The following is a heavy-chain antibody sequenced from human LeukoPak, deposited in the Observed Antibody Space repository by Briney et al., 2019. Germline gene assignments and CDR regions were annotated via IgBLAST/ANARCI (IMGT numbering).Heavy chain of an antibody. J-gene: IGHJ6*03. CDR2: ISYDGSNK. V-gene: IGHV3-30-3*01. CDR3: ARGHRYYYMDV. Sequence: GGSLRLSCAASGFTFSSYAMHWVRQAPGKGLEWVAVISYDGSNKYYADSVKGRFTISRDNSKNTLYLQMNSLRVEDTAVYYCARGHRYYYMDVWGKGTTVTVSS. CDR1: GFTFSSYA.